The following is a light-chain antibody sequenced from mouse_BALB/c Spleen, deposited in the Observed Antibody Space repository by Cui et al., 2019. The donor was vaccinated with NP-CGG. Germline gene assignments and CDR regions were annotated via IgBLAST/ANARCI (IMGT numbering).Light chain of an antibody. CDR3: QQGSSSTYT. Sequence: EMLPTQSPVSITSSRGENVITTCRASSRISTNYLHWYQQKSASSPKLWTSKTFFLACGVVGSFSGRGSENSYTLTSSCMQDEVAATYCCQQGSSSTYTFGGGTKLEIK. CDR1: SRISTNY. V-gene: IGKV4-92*01. J-gene: IGKJ2*01. CDR2: KTF.